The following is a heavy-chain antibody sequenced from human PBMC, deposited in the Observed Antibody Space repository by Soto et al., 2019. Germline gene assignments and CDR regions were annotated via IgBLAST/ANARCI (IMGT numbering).Heavy chain of an antibody. J-gene: IGHJ4*02. Sequence: QVQLQESGPGLVKPSGTLSLTCAVSGGSISSSHWWSWVSQPPGKGLEWIGEIYHSGSTNYNPSLNSRVTISVDKSNNQFSRKLSAVTAADTAVYYGAREVAARRRFDYWGQGTLVTVAS. CDR2: IYHSGST. CDR1: GGSISSSHW. CDR3: AREVAARRRFDY. V-gene: IGHV4-4*02. D-gene: IGHD6-6*01.